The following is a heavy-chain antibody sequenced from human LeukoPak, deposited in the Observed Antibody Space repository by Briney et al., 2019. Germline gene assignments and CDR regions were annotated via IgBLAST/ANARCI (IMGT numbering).Heavy chain of an antibody. V-gene: IGHV1-69*04. D-gene: IGHD5-12*01. CDR2: IIPILGIA. J-gene: IGHJ3*02. Sequence: SVKVSCKASGGTFSSYAISWVRQAPGQGLEWMGRIIPILGIANYAQKFQGRVTITADKSTSTAYMELSSLRSEDTAVYYCARVRSRRQVNRGYDLHDAFDIWGQGTMVTVSS. CDR3: ARVRSRRQVNRGYDLHDAFDI. CDR1: GGTFSSYA.